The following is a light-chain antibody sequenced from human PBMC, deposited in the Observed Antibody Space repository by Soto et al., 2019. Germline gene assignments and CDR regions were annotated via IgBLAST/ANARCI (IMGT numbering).Light chain of an antibody. Sequence: DIQLTQSPSFLSASVGDRVTVTCRASQDISSFLAWYHQTPGKALNLLIYAASTLQSGVPSRFSGSGSGTEFTLTISSLQPEDFATYYCQQLYSYPLTFGGGTKVEIK. V-gene: IGKV1-9*01. CDR3: QQLYSYPLT. J-gene: IGKJ4*01. CDR1: QDISSF. CDR2: AAS.